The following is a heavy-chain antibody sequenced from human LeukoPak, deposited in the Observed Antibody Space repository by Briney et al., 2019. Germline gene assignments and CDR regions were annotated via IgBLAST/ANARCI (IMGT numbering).Heavy chain of an antibody. D-gene: IGHD3-9*01. V-gene: IGHV1-69*13. Sequence: SVKLSCKASGGTLSSYAISWVRQAPGQGLEWMGGIIPIFGTANYAQKFQGRVTITADESTSTAYMELSSLRSEDTAVYYCARSRYFDWLFPPFDYWGQGTLVTVSS. J-gene: IGHJ4*02. CDR3: ARSRYFDWLFPPFDY. CDR1: GGTLSSYA. CDR2: IIPIFGTA.